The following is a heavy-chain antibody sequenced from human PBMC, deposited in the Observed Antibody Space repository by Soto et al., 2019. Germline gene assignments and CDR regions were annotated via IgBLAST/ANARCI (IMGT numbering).Heavy chain of an antibody. D-gene: IGHD3-9*01. CDR1: GFSFGDYA. J-gene: IGHJ3*01. V-gene: IGHV3-49*01. CDR2: IRSKAYGGTT. Sequence: GVSLRLSCIASGFSFGDYAMSWFRQAPGKGLEWVGFIRSKAYGGTTEYNASVKGRFTISRDDSKRVAYLQLNSLKTEDTAVYDCASDRDFVLRYFDGPEAFDVWGQGTMVTVSS. CDR3: ASDRDFVLRYFDGPEAFDV.